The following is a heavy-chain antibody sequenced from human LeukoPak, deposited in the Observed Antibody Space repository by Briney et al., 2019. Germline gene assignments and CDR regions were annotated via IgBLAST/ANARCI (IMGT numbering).Heavy chain of an antibody. CDR3: ARDNKFTVTTGSPSSGNRVGEYYYYYYMDV. D-gene: IGHD4-17*01. CDR2: INAGNGNT. J-gene: IGHJ6*03. V-gene: IGHV1-3*03. Sequence: ASVTVSCKSSGYTFTSYAMHWVRQAPGQRLEWMGWINAGNGNTKYSQEFQGRVTITRDTSASTAYMELSSLRSEDMAVYYCARDNKFTVTTGSPSSGNRVGEYYYYYYMDVWGKGTTVTVSS. CDR1: GYTFTSYA.